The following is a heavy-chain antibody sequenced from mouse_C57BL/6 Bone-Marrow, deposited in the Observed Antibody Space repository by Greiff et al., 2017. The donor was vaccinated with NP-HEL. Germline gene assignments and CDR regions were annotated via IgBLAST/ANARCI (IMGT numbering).Heavy chain of an antibody. CDR3: ARRRRDSLAY. J-gene: IGHJ3*01. V-gene: IGHV1-42*01. CDR2: INPSTGGT. CDR1: GYSFTGYY. Sequence: QSGPELVKPGASVKISCKASGYSFTGYYMNWVKQSPEKSLEWIGEINPSTGGTTYNQKFKAKATLTVDKSSSTAYMQLKSLTSEDSAVYYCARRRRDSLAYWGQGTLVTVSA.